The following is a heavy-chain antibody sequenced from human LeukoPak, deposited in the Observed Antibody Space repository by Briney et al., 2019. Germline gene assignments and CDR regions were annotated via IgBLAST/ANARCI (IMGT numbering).Heavy chain of an antibody. CDR1: GFTFSSYA. D-gene: IGHD6-13*01. J-gene: IGHJ4*02. CDR3: ARDKTFGDTSWYGS. CDR2: ISGSGGST. V-gene: IGHV3-23*01. Sequence: GGSLRLSCAASGFTFSSYAMSWVRQAPGKGLEWVSAISGSGGSTYYADSVKGRFTISRDNSKNTLYLQMNSLRVEDTAVYYCARDKTFGDTSWYGSWGQGTLVTVSS.